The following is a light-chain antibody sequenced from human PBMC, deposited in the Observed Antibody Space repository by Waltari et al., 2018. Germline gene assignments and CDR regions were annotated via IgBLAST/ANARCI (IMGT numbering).Light chain of an antibody. CDR1: SRDDGGCND. V-gene: IGLV2-14*01. Sequence: QSALTQPPSVSGSPGQSITISFTGTSRDDGGCNDLSWYQQHPGKVPKLLIFDVSNRPSGVSNRFSGSKSGNTASLTISGLQAEDESDYYCCSFTSRSTWVFGGGTKLTVL. CDR2: DVS. CDR3: CSFTSRSTWV. J-gene: IGLJ3*02.